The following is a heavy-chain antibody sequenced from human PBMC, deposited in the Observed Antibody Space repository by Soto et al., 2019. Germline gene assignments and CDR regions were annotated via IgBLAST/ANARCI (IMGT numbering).Heavy chain of an antibody. J-gene: IGHJ4*02. D-gene: IGHD2-2*01. CDR3: ARAPDCSSTSCDPDY. CDR2: ISSSSSYI. Sequence: KTVGSLRLSCAASGFTFSSYSMNWVRQAPGKGLEWVSSISSSSSYIYYADSVKGRFTISRDNAKNSLYLQMNSPRAEDTAVYYCARAPDCSSTSCDPDYWGQGTLVTVSS. CDR1: GFTFSSYS. V-gene: IGHV3-21*01.